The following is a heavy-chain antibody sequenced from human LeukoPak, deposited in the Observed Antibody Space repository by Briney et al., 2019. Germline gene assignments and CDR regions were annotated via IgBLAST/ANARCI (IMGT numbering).Heavy chain of an antibody. V-gene: IGHV3-66*01. J-gene: IGHJ4*02. CDR3: ARGHLSSPLDY. CDR2: IFSGGST. CDR1: GFTVSSNY. Sequence: GGSLRLSCAASGFTVSSNYMSWVRQAPGKGLEWVSVIFSGGSTYYADSVKGRFTISRDNSKNTLYLQMNSLRAKDTAVYYCARGHLSSPLDYWGQGTLVTVSS. D-gene: IGHD6-13*01.